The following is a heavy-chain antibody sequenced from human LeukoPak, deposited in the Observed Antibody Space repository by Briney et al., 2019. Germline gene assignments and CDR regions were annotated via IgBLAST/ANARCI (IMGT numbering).Heavy chain of an antibody. V-gene: IGHV3-21*01. CDR1: GFTFSSYS. J-gene: IGHJ6*02. D-gene: IGHD6-13*01. CDR2: ISSSSSYI. CDR3: AREPPGIAAAGMSGLLGYYYGMDV. Sequence: PGGSLRLSCAASGFTFSSYSMNWVRQAPGKGLEWVSSISSSSSYIYYADSVKGRFTISRDDAKNSLYLQMNSLRAEDTAVYYCAREPPGIAAAGMSGLLGYYYGMDVWGQGTTVTVSS.